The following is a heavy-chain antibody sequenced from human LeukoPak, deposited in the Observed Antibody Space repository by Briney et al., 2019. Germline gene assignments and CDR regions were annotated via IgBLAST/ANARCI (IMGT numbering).Heavy chain of an antibody. CDR3: ARGAADYYGSGSYYFGY. D-gene: IGHD3-10*01. CDR1: GFTFGSYA. J-gene: IGHJ4*02. Sequence: PGGSLRLSCATSGFTFGSYAMHWVRQAPGKGLEWVAVISYDGSNKYYADSVKGRFTISRDNSKNTLYLQMNSLRAEDTAVYYCARGAADYYGSGSYYFGYWGQGTLVTVSS. V-gene: IGHV3-30*04. CDR2: ISYDGSNK.